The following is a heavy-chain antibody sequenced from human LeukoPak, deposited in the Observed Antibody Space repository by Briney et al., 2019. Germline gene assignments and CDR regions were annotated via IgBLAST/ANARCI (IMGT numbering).Heavy chain of an antibody. J-gene: IGHJ4*02. CDR3: ARGGSWYDY. D-gene: IGHD6-13*01. V-gene: IGHV4-59*01. Sequence: SETLSLTCTVSGGSISSYYWSWIRQPPGKGLEWIGYIYYSGSTNYNPSLKSRVTISVDTSKNQFSLKLSSVTAADTAVYYCARGGSWYDYWGQGTLVTVSS. CDR2: IYYSGST. CDR1: GGSISSYY.